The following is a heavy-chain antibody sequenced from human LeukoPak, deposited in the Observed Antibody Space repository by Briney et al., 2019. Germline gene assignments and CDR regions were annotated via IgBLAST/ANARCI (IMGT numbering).Heavy chain of an antibody. Sequence: PGRSLRLSCAASGFTFSSYGMHWVRQAPGKGLEWVAVIWYDGSNKYYADSVKGRFTISRDNSKNTLYLQMNSLGAEDTAVYYCARGQQLVRQKYYYYYGMDVWGKGTTVTVSS. D-gene: IGHD6-13*01. V-gene: IGHV3-33*01. CDR2: IWYDGSNK. CDR3: ARGQQLVRQKYYYYYGMDV. J-gene: IGHJ6*04. CDR1: GFTFSSYG.